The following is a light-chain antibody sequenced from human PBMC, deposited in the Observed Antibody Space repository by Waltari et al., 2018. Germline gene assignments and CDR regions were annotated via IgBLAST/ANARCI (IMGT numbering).Light chain of an antibody. CDR1: QSVSRT. V-gene: IGKV3-20*01. CDR3: QHYVRLPAT. J-gene: IGKJ1*01. Sequence: EIVLTQSPGTLSLYPGERATLSCRASQSVSRTLAWYQQKPGQAPRLLIYGASTRATGIPERFSGGGSGTDFSLTINRLEPEDFAVYYCQHYVRLPATFGQGTKVEIK. CDR2: GAS.